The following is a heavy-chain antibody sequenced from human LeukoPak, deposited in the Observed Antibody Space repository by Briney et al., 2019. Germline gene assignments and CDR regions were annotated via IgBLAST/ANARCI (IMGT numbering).Heavy chain of an antibody. D-gene: IGHD2-2*01. Sequence: GGSLRLSCAASGFTLTDYYMIWIRQAPGKGLEWVSYISNLGSAIYYADSVKGRFTISRDNAKNSLYLLMNSLRAEDTAVYYCARIDIAVASAFILDAFGIWGQGTMVTVSS. CDR3: ARIDIAVASAFILDAFGI. J-gene: IGHJ3*02. CDR2: ISNLGSAI. CDR1: GFTLTDYY. V-gene: IGHV3-11*04.